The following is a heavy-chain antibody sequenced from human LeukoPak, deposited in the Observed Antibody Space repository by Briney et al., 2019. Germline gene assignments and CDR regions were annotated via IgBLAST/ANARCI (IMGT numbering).Heavy chain of an antibody. V-gene: IGHV3-23*01. CDR1: GFTFSNYS. J-gene: IGHJ4*02. CDR3: TKARSASSSSCYNY. D-gene: IGHD2-2*02. CDR2: ISGSDTST. Sequence: PGGSLRLSCAASGFTFSNYSMTWVRQAPGKGLEWVSSISGSDTSTYYADSVKGRFTISRDNSKNTLELQMDSLRAEDTAVYYCTKARSASSSSCYNYWGQGIPVTVSS.